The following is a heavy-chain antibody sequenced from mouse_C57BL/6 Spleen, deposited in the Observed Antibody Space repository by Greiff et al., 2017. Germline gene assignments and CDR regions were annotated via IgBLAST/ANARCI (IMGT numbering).Heavy chain of an antibody. Sequence: VKLVESGPGLVQPSQSLSITCTVSGFSLTSYGVHWVRQSPGKGLEWLGVICSGGSTDYNAAFISRLSISQDNSKSQVFFKMNSLQADDTAIYYCARSSARYAMDYWGQGTSVTVSS. CDR1: GFSLTSYG. J-gene: IGHJ4*01. CDR3: ARSSARYAMDY. V-gene: IGHV2-2*01. CDR2: ICSGGST.